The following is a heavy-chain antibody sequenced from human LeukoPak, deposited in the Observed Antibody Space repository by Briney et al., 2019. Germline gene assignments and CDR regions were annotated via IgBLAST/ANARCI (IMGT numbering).Heavy chain of an antibody. J-gene: IGHJ4*02. D-gene: IGHD3-10*01. CDR1: GGFISTYY. CDR2: IYYSGSA. V-gene: IGHV4-59*08. Sequence: SETLSLTCTVSGGFISTYYWSWIRQPPGKGLEWIGFIYYSGSANYNPSLKSRVTISVDTSKNQFSLNLSSVTAANTAVYYCARGETSFDYWGQGTLVTVSS. CDR3: ARGETSFDY.